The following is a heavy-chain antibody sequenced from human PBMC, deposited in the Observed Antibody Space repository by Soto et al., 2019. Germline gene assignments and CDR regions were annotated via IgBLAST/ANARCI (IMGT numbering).Heavy chain of an antibody. J-gene: IGHJ5*02. CDR3: TRATAVAGRNGFDP. D-gene: IGHD6-19*01. V-gene: IGHV1-3*01. CDR1: GYIFTSYA. CDR2: INAGDGNT. Sequence: ASVKVSCKASGYIFTSYAIHWVRQAPGQRLEWMAWINAGDGNTKCSQKFQGRVTITRDTSASTAYMELSSLRSEDTAVYYCTRATAVAGRNGFDPWGQGTLVTVSS.